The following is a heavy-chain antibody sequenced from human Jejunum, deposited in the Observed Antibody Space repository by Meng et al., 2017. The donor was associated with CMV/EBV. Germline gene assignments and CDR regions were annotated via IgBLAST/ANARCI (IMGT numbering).Heavy chain of an antibody. V-gene: IGHV3-53*01. CDR3: ARADLHTHMDV. CDR1: CFPVGTDF. Sequence: CAVSCFPVGTDFVAWVRQAPGKGLEWVSIIYNVGGTYYADSVRARFTISRDTSKNTVFLHMNNLRVDDTAVYYCARADLHTHMDVWGQGTTVTVSS. J-gene: IGHJ6*02. CDR2: IYNVGGT.